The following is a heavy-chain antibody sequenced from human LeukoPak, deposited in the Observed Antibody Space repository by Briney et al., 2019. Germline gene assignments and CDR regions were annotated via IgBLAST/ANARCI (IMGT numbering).Heavy chain of an antibody. J-gene: IGHJ4*02. CDR2: ISSNGGST. Sequence: PGGSLRLSCSASGFTFSSYAMHWVRQAPGKGLEYVSAISSNGGSTYYADSVEGRFTISRDNSKNTLYLQMSSLRAEDTAVYHCVKVSYGSGMFDYWGQGTLVTVSS. D-gene: IGHD3-10*01. V-gene: IGHV3-64D*06. CDR1: GFTFSSYA. CDR3: VKVSYGSGMFDY.